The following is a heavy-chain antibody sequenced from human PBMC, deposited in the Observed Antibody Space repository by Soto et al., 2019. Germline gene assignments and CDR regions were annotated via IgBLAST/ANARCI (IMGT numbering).Heavy chain of an antibody. V-gene: IGHV3-30-3*01. CDR2: ISYDGSNK. J-gene: IGHJ5*02. CDR1: GFTFSSYA. D-gene: IGHD3-3*01. Sequence: QVQLVESGGGVVQPGRSLRLSCAASGFTFSSYAMHWVRQAPGKGLEWVAVISYDGSNKYYADSVKGRFTISRDNSKNTLYLQMNSLRAEDTAVYYCAREQVTINWFDPWGQGTLVTVSS. CDR3: AREQVTINWFDP.